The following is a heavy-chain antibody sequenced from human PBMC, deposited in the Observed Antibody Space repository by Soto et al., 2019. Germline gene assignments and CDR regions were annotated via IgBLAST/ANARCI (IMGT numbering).Heavy chain of an antibody. Sequence: AQTLSITCAMSGDSVSSNSAAGNWIRQSPSRVLEWLGRTYYRSKWYNDYAVSVKSRITINPDTSKNQFSLQLNSVTPEDTAVYYCARDGGWYEYYYGMDVWGQGTTVTVSS. CDR2: TYYRSKWYN. V-gene: IGHV6-1*01. CDR1: GDSVSSNSAA. D-gene: IGHD6-19*01. J-gene: IGHJ6*02. CDR3: ARDGGWYEYYYGMDV.